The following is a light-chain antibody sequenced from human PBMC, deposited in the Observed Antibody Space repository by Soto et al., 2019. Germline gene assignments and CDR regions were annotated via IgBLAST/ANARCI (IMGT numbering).Light chain of an antibody. CDR2: DAY. J-gene: IGKJ5*01. CDR3: QQRHMWPIT. CDR1: QSFRGL. Sequence: EVVLTQSPVTLSLSPGEIATLSCRASQSFRGLLAWYQQKPGQAHRLLIYDAYNRATGIPPRFSGSGSGTDFTLTISSLEPEDSAVYYCQQRHMWPITFGQGTRLEIK. V-gene: IGKV3-11*01.